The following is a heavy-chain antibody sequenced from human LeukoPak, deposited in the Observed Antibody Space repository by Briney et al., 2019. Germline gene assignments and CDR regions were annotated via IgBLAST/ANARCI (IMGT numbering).Heavy chain of an antibody. CDR1: GGTFSSCA. J-gene: IGHJ6*03. Sequence: ASVKVSCKASGGTFSSCAISWVRQAPGQGLEWMGGIIPIFGTANYAQKFQGRVTITTDESTSTAYMELSSLRSEDTAVYYCVITSYVDTAFLYYMDVWGKGTTVTVSS. D-gene: IGHD5-18*01. CDR3: VITSYVDTAFLYYMDV. CDR2: IIPIFGTA. V-gene: IGHV1-69*05.